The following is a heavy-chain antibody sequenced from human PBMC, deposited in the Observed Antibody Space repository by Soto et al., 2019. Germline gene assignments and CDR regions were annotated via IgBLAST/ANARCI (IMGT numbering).Heavy chain of an antibody. J-gene: IGHJ4*02. CDR1: GVSINNYY. D-gene: IGHD6-25*01. CDR2: IYYTGST. Sequence: SETLSLTCTVSGVSINNYYWTWIRQPPGKRLEWIGAIYYTGSTTYNPSLRSRVTFSVDTSKNQFSLSLTSVTAADTAVYFCEKVVSGGHLDYWGQGTLVTVSS. V-gene: IGHV4-59*01. CDR3: EKVVSGGHLDY.